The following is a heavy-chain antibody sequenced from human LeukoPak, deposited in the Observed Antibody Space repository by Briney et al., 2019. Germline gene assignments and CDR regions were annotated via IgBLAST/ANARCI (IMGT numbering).Heavy chain of an antibody. Sequence: PSETLSLTCTVSGASISSHYWSWIRQPPGKGLEWIGYIYYSGITKYNPFHKSRVSISVDTTKNQFSLKLTSVTAADTAVYYCARGVHDTALVFDYWGQGTLATVSS. D-gene: IGHD5-18*01. J-gene: IGHJ4*02. CDR3: ARGVHDTALVFDY. CDR1: GASISSHY. V-gene: IGHV4-59*11. CDR2: IYYSGIT.